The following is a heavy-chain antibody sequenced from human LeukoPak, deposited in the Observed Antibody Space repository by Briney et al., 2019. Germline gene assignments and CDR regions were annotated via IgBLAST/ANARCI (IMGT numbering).Heavy chain of an antibody. J-gene: IGHJ5*02. CDR1: GGSISSSSYY. CDR2: IYYSGST. V-gene: IGHV4-39*01. Sequence: SETLSLTCTVSGGSISSSSYYWGWIRQPPGKGLGWIGSIYYSGSTYYNPSLKSRVTISVDTSKNQFSLRLSSVTAADTAVYYCARSLVRRGNWFDPWGQGTLVTVSS. D-gene: IGHD2-2*01. CDR3: ARSLVRRGNWFDP.